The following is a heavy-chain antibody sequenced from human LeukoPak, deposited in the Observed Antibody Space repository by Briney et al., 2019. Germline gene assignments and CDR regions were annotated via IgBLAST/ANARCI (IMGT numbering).Heavy chain of an antibody. CDR3: ARAPLNFDL. Sequence: GGSLRLSCAASGFTFSRSWMSWVRQAPGKGLEWVANIKQDGNEKHYVDSVKGRFTISRDNAKNSLYLQMSSLRAEDTAVYYCARAPLNFDLWGRGTLVTVSS. CDR2: IKQDGNEK. CDR1: GFTFSRSW. J-gene: IGHJ2*01. D-gene: IGHD4/OR15-4a*01. V-gene: IGHV3-7*03.